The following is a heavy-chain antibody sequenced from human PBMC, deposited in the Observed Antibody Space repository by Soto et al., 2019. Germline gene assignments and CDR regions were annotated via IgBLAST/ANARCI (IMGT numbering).Heavy chain of an antibody. CDR3: AKDIESIAVAGNPDY. D-gene: IGHD6-19*01. CDR1: GFTFSSYG. Sequence: PGGSLRLSCAASGFTFSSYGMHWVRQAPGKGLEWVAVISYDGSNKYYADSVKGRFTISRDNSKNTLYLQMNSLRAEDTAVYYCAKDIESIAVAGNPDYWGQGTLVTVSS. J-gene: IGHJ4*02. CDR2: ISYDGSNK. V-gene: IGHV3-30*18.